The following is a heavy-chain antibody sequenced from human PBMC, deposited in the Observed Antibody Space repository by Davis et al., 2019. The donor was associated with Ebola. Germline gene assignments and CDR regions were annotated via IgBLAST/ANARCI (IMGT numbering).Heavy chain of an antibody. CDR3: VRAPALVVTGGGWFFGL. D-gene: IGHD2-21*02. J-gene: IGHJ2*01. V-gene: IGHV3-21*01. CDR1: GFTVTSYA. Sequence: GESLKISCAASGFTVTSYAVSWVRQAPGKGLEWVSFISSSSNYIYYADSVKGRFTVSRDNAKNSLYLQMNSLRAEDTAVYYCVRAPALVVTGGGWFFGLWGRGTLVTVSS. CDR2: ISSSSNYI.